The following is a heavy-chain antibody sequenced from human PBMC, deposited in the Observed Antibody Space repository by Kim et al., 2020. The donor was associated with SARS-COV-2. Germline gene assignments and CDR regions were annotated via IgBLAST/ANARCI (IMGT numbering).Heavy chain of an antibody. D-gene: IGHD2-15*01. V-gene: IGHV3-43*01. CDR2: ISWDGGST. CDR1: GFTFDDYT. Sequence: GGSLRLSCAASGFTFDDYTMHWVRQAPGKGLEWVSLISWDGGSTYYADSVKGRFTISRDNSKNSLYLQMNSLRTEDTALYYCAKDLLGTDIVVVAAATGGMDVWGQGTTVTVSS. CDR3: AKDLLGTDIVVVAAATGGMDV. J-gene: IGHJ6*02.